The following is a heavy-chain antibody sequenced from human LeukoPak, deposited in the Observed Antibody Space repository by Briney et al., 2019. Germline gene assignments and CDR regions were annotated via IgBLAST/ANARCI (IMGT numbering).Heavy chain of an antibody. V-gene: IGHV2-5*08. J-gene: IGHJ4*02. D-gene: IGHD6-19*01. CDR1: GGSLSSYYW. CDR2: IYWDDEK. Sequence: TLSLTCTVSGGSLSSYYWSWIRQPPGKALEWLGIIYWDDEKLYRPSLKSRLSITRDTSKNQVVLTMTNMDPVDTATYYCARRLGAVAGAFDYWGQGTLVTVSS. CDR3: ARRLGAVAGAFDY.